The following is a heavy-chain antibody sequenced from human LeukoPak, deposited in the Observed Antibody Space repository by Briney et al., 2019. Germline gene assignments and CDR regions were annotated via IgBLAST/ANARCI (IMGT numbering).Heavy chain of an antibody. CDR3: ARDLLPIEDYYYYGMDV. CDR2: ISAYNGNT. Sequence: VKVSCKASGYTFTSYGISWVRQAPGQGLEWMGWISAYNGNTNYAQKFQGRVTMTRDTSISTAYMELSRLRSDDTAIYYCARDLLPIEDYYYYGMDVWGQGTTVTVSS. D-gene: IGHD5-18*01. CDR1: GYTFTSYG. J-gene: IGHJ6*02. V-gene: IGHV1-18*01.